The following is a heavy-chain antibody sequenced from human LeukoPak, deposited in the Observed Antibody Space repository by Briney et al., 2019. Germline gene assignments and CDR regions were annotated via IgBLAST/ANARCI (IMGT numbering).Heavy chain of an antibody. CDR3: ARGIAAARTRGRGYYFDY. J-gene: IGHJ4*02. V-gene: IGHV3-66*01. D-gene: IGHD6-13*01. CDR1: GFTVSSNY. Sequence: GGSLRLSCAASGFTVSSNYMSWVRQAPGKGLEWVSVIYSGGSTYYADSVKGRFTISRDNSKNTLYLQMNSLRAEDTAVYYCARGIAAARTRGRGYYFDYWGQGTLVTVSS. CDR2: IYSGGST.